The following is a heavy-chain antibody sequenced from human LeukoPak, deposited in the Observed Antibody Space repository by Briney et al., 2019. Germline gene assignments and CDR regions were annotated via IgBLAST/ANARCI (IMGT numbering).Heavy chain of an antibody. V-gene: IGHV1-2*04. CDR3: ARGHELLRYFDWLLWTLDY. Sequence: ASVKVSCKASGYTFTAYYMHWVRQAPGQGLEWMGWINPNIGGTNYAQKFQGWVTMTRDTSISRAYMELSRLRSDDTAVYYCARGHELLRYFDWLLWTLDYWGQGTMVTVSS. D-gene: IGHD3-9*01. CDR1: GYTFTAYY. J-gene: IGHJ4*02. CDR2: INPNIGGT.